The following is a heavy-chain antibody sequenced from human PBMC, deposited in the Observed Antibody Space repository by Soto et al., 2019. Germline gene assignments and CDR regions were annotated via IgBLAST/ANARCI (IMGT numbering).Heavy chain of an antibody. CDR3: AHKGGVGAGMDV. V-gene: IGHV2-5*02. CDR1: GFSVTTNGVA. CDR2: IYWDDDK. Sequence: QITLKESGPTLVKPTQTLTLTCTFSGFSVTTNGVAVGWIRQPPGKALEWLALIYWDDDKRYSPFLQTRVTITKDTSKNQVVLTMTNMDPVDTGTYYCAHKGGVGAGMDVWGQGSTVTVSS. D-gene: IGHD3-16*01. J-gene: IGHJ6*02.